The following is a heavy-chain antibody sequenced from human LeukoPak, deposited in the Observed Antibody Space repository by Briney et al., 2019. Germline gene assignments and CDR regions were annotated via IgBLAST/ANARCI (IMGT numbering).Heavy chain of an antibody. D-gene: IGHD2-15*01. J-gene: IGHJ4*02. Sequence: SVKVSCKASGGTFSSYAISWVRQAPGQGLEWMGGIIPIFGTANYAQKFQGRVTITTDESTSTAYMELSSLRSEDTAVYYCAREGVVADFNFDYWGQGTLVTVSS. CDR3: AREGVVADFNFDY. CDR1: GGTFSSYA. V-gene: IGHV1-69*05. CDR2: IIPIFGTA.